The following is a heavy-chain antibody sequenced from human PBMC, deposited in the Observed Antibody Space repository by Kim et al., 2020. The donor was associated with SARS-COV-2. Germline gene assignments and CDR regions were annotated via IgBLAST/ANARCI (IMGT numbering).Heavy chain of an antibody. CDR3: AREPWEGDSSSIDY. D-gene: IGHD6-13*01. V-gene: IGHV1-18*01. Sequence: AQKLQGRVTMTTDTSTSTAYMELRSLRSDDTAVYYCAREPWEGDSSSIDYWGQGTLVTVSS. J-gene: IGHJ4*02.